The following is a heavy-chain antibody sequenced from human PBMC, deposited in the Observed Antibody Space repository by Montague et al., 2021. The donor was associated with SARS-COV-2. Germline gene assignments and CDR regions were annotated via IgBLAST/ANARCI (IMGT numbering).Heavy chain of an antibody. V-gene: IGHV4-39*07. CDR1: GGSISSSSYY. D-gene: IGHD3-9*01. CDR3: ARQLRYYDWRADY. Sequence: SETLSLTCSVSGGSISSSSYYWVWIRQPPGMGREWVVNLYHAGSSYYNPSLKSGATIFVDTSNSHFSLKLTAVTAADTAVYSCARQLRYYDWRADYWGQGTLVSVSS. CDR2: LYHAGSS. J-gene: IGHJ4*02.